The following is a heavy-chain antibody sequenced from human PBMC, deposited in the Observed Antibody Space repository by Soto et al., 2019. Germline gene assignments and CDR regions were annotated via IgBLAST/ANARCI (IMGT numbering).Heavy chain of an antibody. CDR2: INPNSGGT. V-gene: IGHV1-2*04. CDR1: GYTFTGYY. D-gene: IGHD4-17*01. J-gene: IGHJ3*02. Sequence: ASVKVSCKASGYTFTGYYMHWVRQAPGQGLEWMGWINPNSGGTNYAQKFQGWGTMTRDTSISTAYMELSRLRSDDTAVYYCAVGIYGDDDYAFDIWGQGTMVTVSS. CDR3: AVGIYGDDDYAFDI.